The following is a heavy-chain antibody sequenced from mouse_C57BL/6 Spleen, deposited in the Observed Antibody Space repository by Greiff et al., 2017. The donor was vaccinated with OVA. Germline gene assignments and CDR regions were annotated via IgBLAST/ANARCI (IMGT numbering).Heavy chain of an antibody. Sequence: EVMLVESEGGLVQPGSSMKLSCTASGFTFSDYYMAWVRQVPEKGLEWVANINSDGSSTYYLDSLKSRFIISRDNAKNILYLQMSSLKSEDTATYYCASEYGYYYAMEDWGQGTSVTVSS. CDR3: ASEYGYYYAMED. CDR1: GFTFSDYY. CDR2: INSDGSST. J-gene: IGHJ4*01. D-gene: IGHD2-10*02. V-gene: IGHV5-16*01.